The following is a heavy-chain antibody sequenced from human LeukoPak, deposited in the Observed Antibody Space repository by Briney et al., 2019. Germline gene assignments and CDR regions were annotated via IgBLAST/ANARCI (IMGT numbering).Heavy chain of an antibody. V-gene: IGHV1-2*02. Sequence: ASVKVSCKASGYTFTGYYMHWVRQAPGQGLEWMGWINPNSGGTNYAQKFQGRVTMTRDTSISTAYMELSRLRSDDTAVYYCARVLEPLSYYMDVWGKGTTVTVSS. D-gene: IGHD1-1*01. CDR3: ARVLEPLSYYMDV. CDR1: GYTFTGYY. CDR2: INPNSGGT. J-gene: IGHJ6*03.